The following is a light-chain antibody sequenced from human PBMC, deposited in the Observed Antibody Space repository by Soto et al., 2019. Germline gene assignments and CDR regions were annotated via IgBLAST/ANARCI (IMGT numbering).Light chain of an antibody. V-gene: IGKV3D-11*01. CDR3: HQRSNWS. J-gene: IGKJ5*01. CDR2: LTS. Sequence: FPGDRVTLSCRASQAVNTRLAWYQHKPGQAPRLLIYLTSNRAAGVPSRFSAWGSETDFTLTISDVQPEDFAVYYCHQRSNWSFGQGTRLEIK. CDR1: QAVNTR.